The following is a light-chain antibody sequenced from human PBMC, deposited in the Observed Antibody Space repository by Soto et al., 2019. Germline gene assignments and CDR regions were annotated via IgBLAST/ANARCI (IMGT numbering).Light chain of an antibody. V-gene: IGLV2-18*02. J-gene: IGLJ3*02. CDR2: GVS. CDR3: SSYTTSGTWV. Sequence: QSALTQPPSVSGSPGQSVTISCTGTGSDFGSYNLVSWYQQPPGTAPKLIIYGVSHRPSGVPGRFSGSKSGNTTSLTISGLQAEDEADYYCSSYTTSGTWVFGGGTQLTVL. CDR1: GSDFGSYNL.